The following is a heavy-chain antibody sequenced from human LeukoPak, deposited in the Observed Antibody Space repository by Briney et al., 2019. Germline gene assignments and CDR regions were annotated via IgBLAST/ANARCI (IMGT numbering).Heavy chain of an antibody. CDR1: GASFNNDY. J-gene: IGHJ4*02. CDR3: ARASEGIGYFDT. Sequence: SETLSLTCTVSGASFNNDYWSWVRQAPGKGLEWIGYIYHNGRTSYNPSLKSRLTMSIETSQKQFSLQLISVTAADTAIYYCARASEGIGYFDTWGRGSLVTVSS. V-gene: IGHV4-59*01. CDR2: IYHNGRT. D-gene: IGHD3-16*01.